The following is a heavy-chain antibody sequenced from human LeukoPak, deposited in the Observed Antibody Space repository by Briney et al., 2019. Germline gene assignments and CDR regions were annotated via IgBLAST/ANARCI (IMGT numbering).Heavy chain of an antibody. CDR1: GYTFTSYG. CDR2: ISAYNGNT. V-gene: IGHV1-18*01. CDR3: ARVGITMVRGVTDWFDP. Sequence: ASVKVSCXASGYTFTSYGISWVRRAPGQGLEWMGWISAYNGNTNYAQKLQGRVTMTTDTSTSTAYMELRSLRSDDTAVYYCARVGITMVRGVTDWFDPWGQGTLVTVSS. D-gene: IGHD3-10*01. J-gene: IGHJ5*02.